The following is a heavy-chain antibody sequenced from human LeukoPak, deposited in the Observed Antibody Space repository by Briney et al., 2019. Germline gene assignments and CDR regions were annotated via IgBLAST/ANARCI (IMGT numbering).Heavy chain of an antibody. CDR1: GGSISSSSYY. D-gene: IGHD3-10*02. V-gene: IGHV4-39*07. CDR3: ARGRDNLFGEFDY. CDR2: INHGGST. J-gene: IGHJ4*02. Sequence: PSETLSLTCTVSGGSISSSSYYWSWIRQPPGKGLEWIGEINHGGSTNYNPSLKSRVTISVDTSKNQFSLKLSSVTAADTAVYYCARGRDNLFGEFDYWGQGTLVTVSS.